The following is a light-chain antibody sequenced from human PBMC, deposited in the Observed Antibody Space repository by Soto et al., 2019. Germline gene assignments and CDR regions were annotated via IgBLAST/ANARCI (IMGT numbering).Light chain of an antibody. V-gene: IGKV2-28*01. CDR1: QSLLHSNGYNY. CDR2: LGS. CDR3: IQTLETPWT. J-gene: IGKJ1*01. Sequence: ETVMTQSPLSLPVTPGEPASISCRSSQSLLHSNGYNYLDWYLQKPGQSPQLLIYLGSNRASGVPDRFSGSGSGTDFKLKISRVEAEDVGVYYCIQTLETPWTFGQGTKVEIK.